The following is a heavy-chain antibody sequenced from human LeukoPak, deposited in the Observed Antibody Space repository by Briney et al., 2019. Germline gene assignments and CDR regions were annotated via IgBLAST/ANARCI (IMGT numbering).Heavy chain of an antibody. CDR3: ARVPNSSSWDWFDP. CDR2: IKQDGSEK. CDR1: GFTFSSYW. Sequence: GGSLRLSCAASGFTFSSYWMSWVRQAPGKGLEWVANIKQDGSEKYYVDSVKGRFTISRDSAKNSLYLQMNSLRAEDTAVYYCARVPNSSSWDWFDPWGQGTLVTVSS. J-gene: IGHJ5*02. D-gene: IGHD6-6*01. V-gene: IGHV3-7*01.